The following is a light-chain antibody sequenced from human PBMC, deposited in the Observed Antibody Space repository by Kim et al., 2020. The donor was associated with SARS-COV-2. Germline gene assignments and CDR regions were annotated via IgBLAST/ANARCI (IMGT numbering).Light chain of an antibody. CDR3: QARDSSTYVV. Sequence: SYELTQPPSVSVSPGQTASITCSGDKLGDKYACWYQQKPGQSPVLVIYQDSKRPSGIPERFSGSNSGNTATLTISGTQAMDEADYYCQARDSSTYVVFGGGTQLTV. CDR2: QDS. V-gene: IGLV3-1*01. J-gene: IGLJ2*01. CDR1: KLGDKY.